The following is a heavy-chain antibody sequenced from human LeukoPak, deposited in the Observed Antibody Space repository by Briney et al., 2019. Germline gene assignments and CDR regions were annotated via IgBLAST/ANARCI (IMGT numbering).Heavy chain of an antibody. J-gene: IGHJ5*02. D-gene: IGHD3-10*01. Sequence: GGSLRLSCAASGFTFSSYGMSWVRQAPGKGLEWVSAITGNGANTIYADSVKGRFTISRDNSKNTMYLQMNSLRAEDTALYYCARDRSGSYPNWFDPWGQGTLVTVSS. V-gene: IGHV3-23*01. CDR1: GFTFSSYG. CDR2: ITGNGANT. CDR3: ARDRSGSYPNWFDP.